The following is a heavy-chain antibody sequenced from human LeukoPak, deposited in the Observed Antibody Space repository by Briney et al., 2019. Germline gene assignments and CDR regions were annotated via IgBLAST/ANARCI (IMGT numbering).Heavy chain of an antibody. D-gene: IGHD2-15*01. J-gene: IGHJ3*01. CDR2: IKQDGSEK. CDR3: ARDDGYCSAGSCSLVANAFDL. Sequence: GGSLRLSCAASGFTFSSYWMSWVRQAPGKGLEWVANIKQDGSEKYYVDSVKGRSTVSRDNAENSLYLQMNSLRAEDTAVYYCARDDGYCSAGSCSLVANAFDLWGQGTMVTVSS. CDR1: GFTFSSYW. V-gene: IGHV3-7*01.